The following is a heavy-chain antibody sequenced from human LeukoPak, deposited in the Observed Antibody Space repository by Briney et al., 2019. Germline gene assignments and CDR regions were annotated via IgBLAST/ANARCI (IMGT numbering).Heavy chain of an antibody. CDR2: IYHSGST. CDR1: GFSISSSYY. CDR3: ARIVHDYVWGSYVTDAFDI. D-gene: IGHD3-16*01. Sequence: PSETLSLTCTVSGFSISSSYYWGWIRQPPGKGLEWIGSIYHSGSTYNNPSLKSRVTISVDTSKNQFSLRLNSVTAADTAVYYCARIVHDYVWGSYVTDAFDIWGQGTMVTVSS. J-gene: IGHJ3*02. V-gene: IGHV4-38-2*02.